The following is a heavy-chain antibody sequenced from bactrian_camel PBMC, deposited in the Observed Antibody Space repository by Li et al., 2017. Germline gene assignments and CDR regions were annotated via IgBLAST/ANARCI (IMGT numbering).Heavy chain of an antibody. Sequence: HVQLVESGGGLVQPGGSLRLSCTASGLPYSTVCMGWFRLAPGKQREAVAGIYSHRGTTFYSDSVKGRFTLSKDSAKSTLYLEMRSLRPEDTATYFCAHIPLSCMTPKELLAGIEFGTAGQGTQVTVS. D-gene: IGHD3*01. CDR2: IYSHRGTT. V-gene: IGHV3S1*01. J-gene: IGHJ4*01. CDR1: GLPYSTVC.